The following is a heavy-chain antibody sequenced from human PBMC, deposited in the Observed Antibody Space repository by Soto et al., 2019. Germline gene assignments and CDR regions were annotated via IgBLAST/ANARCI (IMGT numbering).Heavy chain of an antibody. CDR3: ATSEGELWLQPDY. V-gene: IGHV4-39*01. D-gene: IGHD5-18*01. CDR2: IYYSGST. Sequence: QLQLQESGPGLVKPSETLSLTCTVSGGSISSNNYYWGWIRQPPGKGLEWIGSIYYSGSTYSNPSLKSRGSISVDTPKNQLSLNLSSVTATDTAVNYCATSEGELWLQPDYWGQGTLVTVSS. CDR1: GGSISSNNYY. J-gene: IGHJ4*02.